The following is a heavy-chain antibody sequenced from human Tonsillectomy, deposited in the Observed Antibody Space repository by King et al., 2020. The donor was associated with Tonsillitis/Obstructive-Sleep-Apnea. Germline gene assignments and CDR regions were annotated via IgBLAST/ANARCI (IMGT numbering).Heavy chain of an antibody. V-gene: IGHV3-13*04. CDR2: IGTAGDT. CDR3: ARECRNSGSCRRGGLDY. D-gene: IGHD1-26*01. J-gene: IGHJ4*02. CDR1: GFTFSSYD. Sequence: VQLVESGGGLVQPGGSLRLSCAASGFTFSSYDMHWVRQATGKGLEWVSAIGTAGDTYYPGSVKGRFTISRENAKNSLYLQMNSLRAGDTAVYYCARECRNSGSCRRGGLDYWGQGTLVTVSS.